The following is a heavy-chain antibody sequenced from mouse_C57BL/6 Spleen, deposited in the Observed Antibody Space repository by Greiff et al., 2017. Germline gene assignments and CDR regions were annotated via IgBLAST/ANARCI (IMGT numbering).Heavy chain of an antibody. CDR1: GYTFTEYT. Sequence: QVQLQQSGAELVTPGASVKLSCKASGYTFTEYTIHWVKQRSGQGLEWIGWFYPGSGSIKYNEKFKYKATLTADKTSSTVYMELSRLTSEDSSVYFCARHEETGLYLDYWGQGTTLTVSS. CDR2: FYPGSGSI. CDR3: ARHEETGLYLDY. V-gene: IGHV1-62-2*01. D-gene: IGHD4-1*01. J-gene: IGHJ2*01.